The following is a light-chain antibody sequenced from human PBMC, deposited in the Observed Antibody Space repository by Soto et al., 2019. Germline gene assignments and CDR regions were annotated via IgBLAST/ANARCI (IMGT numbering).Light chain of an antibody. Sequence: EIVMTQSPATLSVSPGERATLSCRASQSVSSNLAWYQQKPGQAPRLLIYGASTRATGIPARFSGSGSGTEFTLTIGSLQSEDFAVYYYQQYNNWPPLTFGGGTKVEIK. V-gene: IGKV3-15*01. CDR3: QQYNNWPPLT. J-gene: IGKJ4*01. CDR2: GAS. CDR1: QSVSSN.